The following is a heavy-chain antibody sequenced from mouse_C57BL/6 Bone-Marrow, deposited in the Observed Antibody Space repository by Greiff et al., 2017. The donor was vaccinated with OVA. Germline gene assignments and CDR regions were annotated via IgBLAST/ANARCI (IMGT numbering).Heavy chain of an antibody. D-gene: IGHD1-1*01. Sequence: VQLQQSGPELVKPGASVKISCKASGYTFTDYYMNWVKQSHGKSLEWIGDINPNNGGTSYNQKFKGKATLTVDKSSSTAYMELRSLTSEDSAVYYCASPIYYYGSSYVGFAYWGQGTLVTVSA. V-gene: IGHV1-26*01. CDR1: GYTFTDYY. CDR2: INPNNGGT. CDR3: ASPIYYYGSSYVGFAY. J-gene: IGHJ3*01.